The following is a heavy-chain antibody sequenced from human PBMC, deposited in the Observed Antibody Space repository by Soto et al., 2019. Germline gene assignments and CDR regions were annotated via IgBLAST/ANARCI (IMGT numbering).Heavy chain of an antibody. CDR3: ARGKYSSSRYDLSEDWYFDL. CDR2: IIPIFGTA. D-gene: IGHD6-13*01. CDR1: GGTFSSYA. Sequence: QVQLVQSGAEVKKPGSSVKVSCKASGGTFSSYAISWVRQAPGQGLEWMGGIIPIFGTANYAQKFQGRVTITADESTSTAYMELSSLRSEDTAVYYCARGKYSSSRYDLSEDWYFDLWGRGTLVTVS. V-gene: IGHV1-69*01. J-gene: IGHJ2*01.